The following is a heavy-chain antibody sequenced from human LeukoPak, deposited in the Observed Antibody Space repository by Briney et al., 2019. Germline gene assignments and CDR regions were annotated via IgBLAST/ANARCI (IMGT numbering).Heavy chain of an antibody. CDR2: ISGSGGDSGGST. V-gene: IGHV3-23*01. Sequence: PGGSLRLSCAASGFTFSSFAMSWVRQAPGQGLEWVSVSVISGSGGDSGGSTYYADSVKGRFTISRDDSNNTLYLQMNNLKVEDTAVYYCAEHRSGIAASGSNYWGQGTLVSVSS. CDR3: AEHRSGIAASGSNY. J-gene: IGHJ4*02. CDR1: GFTFSSFA. D-gene: IGHD6-13*01.